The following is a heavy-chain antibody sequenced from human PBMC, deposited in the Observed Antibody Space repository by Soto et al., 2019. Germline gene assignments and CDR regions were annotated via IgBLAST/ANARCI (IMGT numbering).Heavy chain of an antibody. CDR2: ISAHNGNT. Sequence: GASVKVSCKTSGYTFTNYGISWVRQAPGQGLEWMGWISAHNGNTKCAQSLQGRVTMTTDTSTSTAHMELRSLRSDDTAVYYCATCLEQLVPCAFDIWGQGTMVTVSS. CDR3: ATCLEQLVPCAFDI. CDR1: GYTFTNYG. D-gene: IGHD1-1*01. J-gene: IGHJ3*02. V-gene: IGHV1-18*04.